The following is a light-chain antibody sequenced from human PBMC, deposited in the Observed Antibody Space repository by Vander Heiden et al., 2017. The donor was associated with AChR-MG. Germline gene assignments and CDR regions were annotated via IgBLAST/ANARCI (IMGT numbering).Light chain of an antibody. J-gene: IGKJ4*01. V-gene: IGKV1-39*01. CDR3: QQRDSTPVT. CDR2: AAS. CDR1: QSISSY. Sequence: DIQMTQSPSSLSASVGDRVTISCRASQSISSYLNWYQQKPGKAPELLIYAASSLHSGVPSRFSGSESGTEFTLTISSLQPEDFATYYCQQRDSTPVTFGGGTKVEIK.